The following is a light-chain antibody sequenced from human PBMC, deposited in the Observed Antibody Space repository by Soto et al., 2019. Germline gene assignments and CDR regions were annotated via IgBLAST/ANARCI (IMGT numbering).Light chain of an antibody. CDR3: VSYTSRTNLVV. Sequence: QSVLIQPASVSESPGQSITISCTGTHSDVGGFDYVSWFQQYPGRAPKLLIFDVRDRPSGVSDRFSGSKSGATASLTISGLHADDEADYYCVSYTSRTNLVVFGTGTKLTVL. J-gene: IGLJ2*01. CDR1: HSDVGGFDY. CDR2: DVR. V-gene: IGLV2-14*03.